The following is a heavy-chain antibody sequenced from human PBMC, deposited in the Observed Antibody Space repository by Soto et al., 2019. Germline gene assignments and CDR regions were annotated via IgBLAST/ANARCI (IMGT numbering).Heavy chain of an antibody. D-gene: IGHD6-13*01. V-gene: IGHV3-74*01. Sequence: PGGSLRLSCAASGFTFSSYWMHWVRQAPGKGLVWVSRINSDGSSTSYADSVKGRFTISRDNAKNTLYLQMNSLRAEDTAVYYCAREPYSSSWYVYYYGMDVWGQGTTVTVSS. CDR3: AREPYSSSWYVYYYGMDV. J-gene: IGHJ6*02. CDR1: GFTFSSYW. CDR2: INSDGSST.